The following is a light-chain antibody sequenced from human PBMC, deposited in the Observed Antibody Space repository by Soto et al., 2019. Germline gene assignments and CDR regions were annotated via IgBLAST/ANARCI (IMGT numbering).Light chain of an antibody. CDR3: QQYDSSPRT. CDR1: QDTSNY. Sequence: DIHPIQYSCSLSAPLGDRVTITCQASQDTSNYLNWYQQKPGKPPKLLIYDASNLETGVPSRFSGSGSGTDFNLTISSLQPEDIATYSCQQYDSSPRTFGQGTKVDIK. V-gene: IGKV1-33*01. J-gene: IGKJ1*01. CDR2: DAS.